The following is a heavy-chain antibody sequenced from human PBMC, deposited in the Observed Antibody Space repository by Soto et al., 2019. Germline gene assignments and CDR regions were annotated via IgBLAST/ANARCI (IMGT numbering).Heavy chain of an antibody. Sequence: QVQLVESGGGVVQPGRSLRLSCAASGFSFSTNGMHWVRQAPGKGLEWVAVISYDGSTKYYADSVKGRFTISRDNSKNTLYLQMSSLRAEDTAMYFCARYEGTEFDNWGQGTLVTVSS. CDR3: ARYEGTEFDN. J-gene: IGHJ4*02. V-gene: IGHV3-30*03. D-gene: IGHD1-1*01. CDR1: GFSFSTNG. CDR2: ISYDGSTK.